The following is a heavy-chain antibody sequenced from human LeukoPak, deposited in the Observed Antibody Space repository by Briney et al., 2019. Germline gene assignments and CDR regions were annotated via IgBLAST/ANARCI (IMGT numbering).Heavy chain of an antibody. J-gene: IGHJ6*03. D-gene: IGHD2-2*02. CDR1: GGSISSYY. CDR3: ARGSKEVPAAIMPYYYYYYMDV. V-gene: IGHV4-59*01. CDR2: IYYSGST. Sequence: SETLSLTCTVSGGSISSYYWSWIRQPPGKGLEWIGYIYYSGSTNYNPSLKSRVTISVDTSKNQFSLKLSSVTAADTAVYYCARGSKEVPAAIMPYYYYYYMDVWGKGTTVTVSS.